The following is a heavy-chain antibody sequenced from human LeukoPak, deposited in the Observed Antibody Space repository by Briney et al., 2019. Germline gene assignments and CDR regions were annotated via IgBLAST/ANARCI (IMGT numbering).Heavy chain of an antibody. D-gene: IGHD6-13*01. CDR2: INPNSGGT. CDR3: ARASSAGALYYYYMDV. Sequence: ASVKVSCKASGYTFTGYYMHWVRQAPGQGLEWMGWINPNSGGTNYAQKFQGRVTMTRDTSISTAYMELSRLRSDDTAVYYCARASSAGALYYYYMDVWGKGTTVTISS. J-gene: IGHJ6*03. V-gene: IGHV1-2*02. CDR1: GYTFTGYY.